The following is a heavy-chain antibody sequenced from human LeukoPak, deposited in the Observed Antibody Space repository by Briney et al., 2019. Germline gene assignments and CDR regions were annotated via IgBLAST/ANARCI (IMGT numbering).Heavy chain of an antibody. CDR2: INSDGSST. CDR3: AREGPPITMVRGVSSYGMDV. D-gene: IGHD3-10*01. J-gene: IGHJ6*02. CDR1: GFTFSSYW. Sequence: GGSLRLSCAASGFTFSSYWMHWVRQAPGKGLVWVSRINSDGSSTSYADSVKGRFTISSDNAKNTLHLQMNSLRAEDTAVYYCAREGPPITMVRGVSSYGMDVWGQGTTVTVSS. V-gene: IGHV3-74*01.